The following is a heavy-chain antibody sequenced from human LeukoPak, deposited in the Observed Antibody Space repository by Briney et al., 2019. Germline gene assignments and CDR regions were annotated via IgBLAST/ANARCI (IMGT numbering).Heavy chain of an antibody. CDR3: ARDRDDDSSGSIDDAFDI. CDR1: GFTFSAYS. J-gene: IGHJ3*02. CDR2: ISSSSRSI. D-gene: IGHD3-22*01. Sequence: GGSLRLSCAASGFTFSAYSMNWVRQAPGRGLEWVSAISSSSRSIYSADSVKGRFTISRDNAKRSRYLQMNSLRAEDTAVYYCARDRDDDSSGSIDDAFDIWGQGTMVTVSS. V-gene: IGHV3-21*01.